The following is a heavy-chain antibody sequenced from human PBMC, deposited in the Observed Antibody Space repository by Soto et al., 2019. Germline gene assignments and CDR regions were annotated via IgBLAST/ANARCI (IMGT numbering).Heavy chain of an antibody. D-gene: IGHD6-13*01. J-gene: IGHJ6*03. V-gene: IGHV1-3*01. CDR3: ARGSGSSSIVYYMDV. Sequence: ASVKVSCKASGYTFTSYAMHWVRQAPGQRLEWMGWINAGNGNTKYSQKFQGRVTITRDTSASTAYMELSSLRSEDTAMYYCARGSGSSSIVYYMDVWGKGTTVTVSS. CDR1: GYTFTSYA. CDR2: INAGNGNT.